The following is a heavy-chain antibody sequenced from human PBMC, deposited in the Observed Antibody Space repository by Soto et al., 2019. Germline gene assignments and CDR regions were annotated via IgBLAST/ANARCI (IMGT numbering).Heavy chain of an antibody. Sequence: SETLSLSCTVAGGSISSSSYCWGWIRQPSGKGLEWIGSIYYSGSTYYNPSLKSRVTISVDTSKNQFSLKLSSVTAADTAVYYCASSYGDYVSYWGQGTLVTVSS. CDR2: IYYSGST. V-gene: IGHV4-39*01. CDR3: ASSYGDYVSY. CDR1: GGSISSSSYC. D-gene: IGHD4-17*01. J-gene: IGHJ4*02.